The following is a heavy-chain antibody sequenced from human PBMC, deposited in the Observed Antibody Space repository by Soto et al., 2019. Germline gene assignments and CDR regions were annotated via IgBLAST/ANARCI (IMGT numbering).Heavy chain of an antibody. CDR1: GFSLTTGGVG. Sequence: QITLKESGPTLVEPTQTLTLTCAFSGFSLTTGGVGVAWIRQPPGKALEWLALIYWDDDKRYSPSLKNRLTVTKDTSKNRVVLTMTNMDPVDTATYYCAHSLGRIAGYNDAFDIWGQGTMVTVSS. V-gene: IGHV2-5*02. D-gene: IGHD5-18*01. J-gene: IGHJ3*02. CDR3: AHSLGRIAGYNDAFDI. CDR2: IYWDDDK.